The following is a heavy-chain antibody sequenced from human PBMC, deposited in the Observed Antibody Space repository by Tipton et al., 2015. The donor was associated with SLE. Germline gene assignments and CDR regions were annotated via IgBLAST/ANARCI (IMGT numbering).Heavy chain of an antibody. V-gene: IGHV4-34*01. CDR2: VNYSGDT. D-gene: IGHD4-17*01. J-gene: IGHJ3*01. CDR1: AGSFSGYR. Sequence: LRLSCSIYAGSFSGYRWSWIRQSPGKGLEWIGEVNYSGDTNYNPSLKSRVTISIDTSRNQLSLQVTSVTAADTAVYYCARGVAHDWDYGSFDVWGQGTMVTVSS. CDR3: ARGVAHDWDYGSFDV.